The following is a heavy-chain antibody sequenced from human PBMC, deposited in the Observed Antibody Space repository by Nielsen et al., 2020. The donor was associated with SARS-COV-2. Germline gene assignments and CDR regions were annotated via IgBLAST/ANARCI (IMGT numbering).Heavy chain of an antibody. V-gene: IGHV3-7*03. D-gene: IGHD4-23*01. J-gene: IGHJ6*02. CDR2: IKQDGSEE. CDR1: GVNSNNYW. Sequence: GESLKISCAASGVNSNNYWMHWVRQAPGKGLEWVANIKQDGSEEYYVDSVKGRFTISRDNAKNSLYLQMNSLRAEDTAVYYCARAHGGSYYYGMDVWGQGTTVTVSS. CDR3: ARAHGGSYYYGMDV.